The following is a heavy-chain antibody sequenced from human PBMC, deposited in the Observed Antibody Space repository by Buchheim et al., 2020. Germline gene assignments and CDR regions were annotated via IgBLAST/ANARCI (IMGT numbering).Heavy chain of an antibody. D-gene: IGHD6-19*01. Sequence: EVQLVESGGGLVQPGGSLRLSCAASGFTFSSYEMNWVRQAPGKGLEWVSYISSSGSTIYYADSVKGRFTISRDNAKNSLYLQMNSLRAEDTAVYYCARAYRPAYSSGWYYFDYWGQGTL. CDR1: GFTFSSYE. CDR3: ARAYRPAYSSGWYYFDY. CDR2: ISSSGSTI. V-gene: IGHV3-48*03. J-gene: IGHJ4*02.